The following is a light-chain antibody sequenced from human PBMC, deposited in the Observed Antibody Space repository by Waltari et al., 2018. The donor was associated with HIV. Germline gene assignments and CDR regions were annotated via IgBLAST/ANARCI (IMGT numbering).Light chain of an antibody. Sequence: DIQMTQSPSSVSASVGDRVTITCRASQSIGRWLVWYQQTPGKAPQLLIYATSTFQPGVPSRFSGSGSGTTFALTISCLQPEDFSTYYCHQASTLPLTFGGGTKVEIK. V-gene: IGKV1-12*01. J-gene: IGKJ4*01. CDR1: QSIGRW. CDR2: ATS. CDR3: HQASTLPLT.